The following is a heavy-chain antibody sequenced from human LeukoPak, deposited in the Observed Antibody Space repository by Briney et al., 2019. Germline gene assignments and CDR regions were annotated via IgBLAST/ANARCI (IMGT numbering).Heavy chain of an antibody. D-gene: IGHD6-13*01. CDR2: IYSGGST. CDR3: ARGPQLSLYYYYYGMDV. J-gene: IGHJ6*02. CDR1: GFTVSSNY. V-gene: IGHV3-66*01. Sequence: GGSLRLSCAASGFTVSSNYMSWVRQAPGKGLEWVSVIYSGGSTYYADSVKGRFTISRDNSKNTLYLQMNSLRAEDTAVYYCARGPQLSLYYYYYGMDVWGQGTTVTVSS.